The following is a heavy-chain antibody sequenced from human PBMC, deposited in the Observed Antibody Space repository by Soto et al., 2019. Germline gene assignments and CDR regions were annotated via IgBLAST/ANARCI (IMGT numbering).Heavy chain of an antibody. D-gene: IGHD6-13*01. Sequence: QVQLVESGGGVVQPGRSLRLSCAASGFTFSSYVMHWVRQAPGKGLEWVAVISYDGSNIYYADSVKGRFTISRDNSKNTLYLQMNSLRAEDTAVYYCASLVTHDGHYYYGMDVWGQGTTVTVSS. CDR2: ISYDGSNI. CDR3: ASLVTHDGHYYYGMDV. V-gene: IGHV3-30-3*01. J-gene: IGHJ6*02. CDR1: GFTFSSYV.